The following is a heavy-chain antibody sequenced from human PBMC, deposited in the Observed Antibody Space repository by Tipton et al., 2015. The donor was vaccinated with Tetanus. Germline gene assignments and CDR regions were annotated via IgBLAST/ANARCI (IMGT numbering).Heavy chain of an antibody. V-gene: IGHV4-34*01. CDR1: GGSFSAYY. J-gene: IGHJ2*01. CDR2: INHSGST. Sequence: TLSLTCAVYGGSFSAYYWSWIRQSPGKGLEWIGEINHSGSTTYSQSFKSRVTISVDTTKNQFSLKLTYLTVADTAVYYCARGGSYSYGPRGSYLWGLGTLVTVSS. CDR3: ARGGSYSYGPRGSYL. D-gene: IGHD5-18*01.